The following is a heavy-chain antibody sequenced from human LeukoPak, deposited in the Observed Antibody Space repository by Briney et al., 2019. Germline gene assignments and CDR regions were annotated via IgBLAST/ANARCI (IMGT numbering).Heavy chain of an antibody. CDR2: ISNDGSNK. V-gene: IGHV3-30*18. Sequence: QPGGSLRLSCAASGFTFTTYGMHWVRQAPGKGLEWVAAISNDGSNKYHGDSVKGRFTISRDNSKNTLYLQMSSLRAEDTAVYYCIKEGYCSGGSCSQHFDCWGQGTLVTVSS. J-gene: IGHJ4*02. CDR3: IKEGYCSGGSCSQHFDC. D-gene: IGHD2-15*01. CDR1: GFTFTTYG.